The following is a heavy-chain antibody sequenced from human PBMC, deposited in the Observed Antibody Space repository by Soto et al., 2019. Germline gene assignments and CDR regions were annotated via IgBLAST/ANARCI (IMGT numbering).Heavy chain of an antibody. J-gene: IGHJ4*02. V-gene: IGHV3-7*01. CDR1: GFTFSSYW. CDR3: ARELIDVLRFLEWSHYFDY. Sequence: GGSLRLSCAASGFTFSSYWMSWVRQAPGKGLEWVANIKQDGSEKYYVDSVKGRFTISRDNAKNSLYLQMNSLRAEDTAVYYSARELIDVLRFLEWSHYFDYWGQGTLVTVSS. D-gene: IGHD3-3*01. CDR2: IKQDGSEK.